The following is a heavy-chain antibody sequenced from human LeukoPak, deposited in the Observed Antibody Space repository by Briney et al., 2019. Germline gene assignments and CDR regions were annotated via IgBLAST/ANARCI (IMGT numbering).Heavy chain of an antibody. V-gene: IGHV4-31*03. D-gene: IGHD3-10*01. CDR2: IYYSGST. CDR3: ARSVSGSAYYTTDV. CDR1: GGSISSGGYY. J-gene: IGHJ6*02. Sequence: KPSETLSLTCTVSGGSISSGGYYWSWIRQHPGKGLEWIGYIYYSGSTYYNPSLKSRVTISVDTSKNQFSLKLSSVTAADTAVYYCARSVSGSAYYTTDVWGQGTTVSVYS.